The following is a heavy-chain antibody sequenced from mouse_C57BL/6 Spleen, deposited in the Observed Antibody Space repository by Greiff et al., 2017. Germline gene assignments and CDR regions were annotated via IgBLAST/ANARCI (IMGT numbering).Heavy chain of an antibody. V-gene: IGHV1-81*01. Sequence: QVQLQESGAELARPGASVKLSCKASGYTFTSYGISWVKQRTGQGLEWIGEIYPRSGNTYYNEKFKGKATLTADKSSSTAYMELRSLTSEDSAVYFCARDYDGAAWFAYWGQGTLVTVSA. CDR1: GYTFTSYG. J-gene: IGHJ3*01. D-gene: IGHD2-4*01. CDR3: ARDYDGAAWFAY. CDR2: IYPRSGNT.